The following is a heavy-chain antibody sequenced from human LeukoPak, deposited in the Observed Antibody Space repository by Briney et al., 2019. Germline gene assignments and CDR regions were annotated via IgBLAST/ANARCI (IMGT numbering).Heavy chain of an antibody. CDR1: GGTFSSYA. Sequence: ASVKVSCKASGGTFSSYAISWVRQAPGQGLEWMGRIIPILGIANYAQKFQGRVTITADKSTGTAYMELSSLRSEDTAVYYCAGGYSGYPFDYWGQGTLVTVSS. CDR2: IIPILGIA. V-gene: IGHV1-69*04. D-gene: IGHD5-12*01. J-gene: IGHJ4*02. CDR3: AGGYSGYPFDY.